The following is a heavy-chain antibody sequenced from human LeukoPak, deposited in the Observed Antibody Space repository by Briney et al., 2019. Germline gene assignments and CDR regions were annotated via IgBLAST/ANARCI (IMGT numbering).Heavy chain of an antibody. J-gene: IGHJ6*02. CDR1: GFTFSSYA. D-gene: IGHD5-12*01. CDR2: ISWNSGSI. V-gene: IGHV3-9*01. Sequence: GGSLRLSCAASGFTFSSYAMSWVRQAPGKGLEWVSGISWNSGSIGYADSVKGRFTISRDNAKNSLYLQMNSLRAEDTALYYCAKDMPIVATIFYPSYYYGMDVWGQGTTVTVSS. CDR3: AKDMPIVATIFYPSYYYGMDV.